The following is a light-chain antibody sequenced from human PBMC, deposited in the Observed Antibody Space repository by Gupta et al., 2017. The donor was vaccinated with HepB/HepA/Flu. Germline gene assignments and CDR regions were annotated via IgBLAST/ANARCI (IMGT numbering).Light chain of an antibody. CDR3: QQYERTPLT. V-gene: IGKV4-1*01. J-gene: IGKJ4*01. CDR1: QSGLDSHNNKNY. Sequence: DTVMTQSPDSLAVSLGERATINCKSSQSGLDSHNNKNYLAWYQQKPGQPPKLLIYWASTRECGVPDRFSGRGSGTDFTLTISSLQAEDMAVYYCQQYERTPLTFGGGTKVEIK. CDR2: WAS.